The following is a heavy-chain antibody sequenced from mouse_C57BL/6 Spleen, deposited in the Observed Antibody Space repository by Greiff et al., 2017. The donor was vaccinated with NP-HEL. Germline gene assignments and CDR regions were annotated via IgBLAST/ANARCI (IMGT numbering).Heavy chain of an antibody. J-gene: IGHJ2*01. CDR3: TRTTVVDYFDY. CDR2: IDPETGGT. V-gene: IGHV1-15*01. CDR1: GYTFTDYE. Sequence: VQLQQSGAELVRPGASVTLSCKASGYTFTDYEMHWVKQTPVHGLEWIGAIDPETGGTAYNQKFKGKAILTADKSSSTAYMELRSLTSEDSAVYYCTRTTVVDYFDYWGQGTTLTVSS. D-gene: IGHD1-1*01.